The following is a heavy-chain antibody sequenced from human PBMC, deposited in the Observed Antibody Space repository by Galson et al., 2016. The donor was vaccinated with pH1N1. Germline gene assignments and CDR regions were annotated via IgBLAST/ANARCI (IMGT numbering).Heavy chain of an antibody. Sequence: SLRLSCAVSGFTVRRSGMHWVRQAPGKGLEWVAIISYDGNNAYHGDSVKGRFTISRDNSKNTLYLDMNSLRPEDTAVYYCAKDGGTGSGKHSAFGMTVWGQGTTVTVSS. CDR1: GFTVRRSG. D-gene: IGHD3-10*01. V-gene: IGHV3-30*19. J-gene: IGHJ6*02. CDR2: ISYDGNNA. CDR3: AKDGGTGSGKHSAFGMTV.